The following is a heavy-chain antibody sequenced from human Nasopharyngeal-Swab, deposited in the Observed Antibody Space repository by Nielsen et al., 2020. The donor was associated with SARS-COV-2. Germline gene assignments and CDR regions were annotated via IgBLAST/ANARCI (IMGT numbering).Heavy chain of an antibody. J-gene: IGHJ6*02. Sequence: ASVKVSCKASGGTFSSYAISWVRQATGQGLEWMGWMNPNSGNTGYAQKFQGRVTMTRNTSISTAYMELSSLRSEDTAVYYCARGPTKGYCSGGSCYFSGGMDVWGQGTTVTVSS. CDR3: ARGPTKGYCSGGSCYFSGGMDV. D-gene: IGHD2-15*01. V-gene: IGHV1-8*02. CDR1: GGTFSSYA. CDR2: MNPNSGNT.